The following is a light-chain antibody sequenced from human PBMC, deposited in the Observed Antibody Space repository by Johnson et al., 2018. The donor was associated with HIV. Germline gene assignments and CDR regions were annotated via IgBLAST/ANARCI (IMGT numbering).Light chain of an antibody. Sequence: QSVLTQPPSVSAAPGQKVTISCSGSTSNIGNNYVSWYQQFPKTAPKLLIYDNNKRPSGIPDRFSASKSGASATLGITGLQTGDEADYYCGTWDSSLTSGGIFGTGTKVTVL. J-gene: IGLJ1*01. V-gene: IGLV1-51*01. CDR3: GTWDSSLTSGGI. CDR1: TSNIGNNY. CDR2: DNN.